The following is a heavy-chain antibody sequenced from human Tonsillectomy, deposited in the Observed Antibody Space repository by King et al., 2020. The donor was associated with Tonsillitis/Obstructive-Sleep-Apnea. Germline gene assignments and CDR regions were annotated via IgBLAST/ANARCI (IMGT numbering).Heavy chain of an antibody. CDR1: GFTFGTYT. J-gene: IGHJ4*02. D-gene: IGHD2-2*01. V-gene: IGHV3-21*01. CDR3: ARSVGSTTRCH. Sequence: VQLVESGGGLVKPGESLRVSCAASGFTFGTYTMHWVRQAPGKGLEWVSSISSSGSYIYYADSRKGRFTISRDNAKNSLYLQMNSLRAEDTAVYYCARSVGSTTRCHWGQGTLVTVSS. CDR2: ISSSGSYI.